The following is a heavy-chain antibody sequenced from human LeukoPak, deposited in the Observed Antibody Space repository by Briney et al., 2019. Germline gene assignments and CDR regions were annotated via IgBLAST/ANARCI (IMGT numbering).Heavy chain of an antibody. J-gene: IGHJ6*04. V-gene: IGHV3-48*03. CDR1: GFTFSSYE. D-gene: IGHD3-10*01. CDR2: ISDSGNTI. CDR3: ARDPGYYGSVPLDV. Sequence: GGSLRLSRAASGFTFSSYEMNWVRQAPGKGLEWVSYISDSGNTIYYADSVKGRFTISRDNTKNSLNLQMNSLRAEDTADYYCARDPGYYGSVPLDVWGKGTTVTVSS.